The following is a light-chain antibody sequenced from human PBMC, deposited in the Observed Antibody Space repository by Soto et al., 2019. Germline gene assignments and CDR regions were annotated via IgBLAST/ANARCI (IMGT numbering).Light chain of an antibody. CDR3: QQSYSTSWT. CDR1: QSISTY. Sequence: DIQMTQSPSSLSASVGDRVTITCRASQSISTYLNWYQQKPGKAPKLLIYGASRLQSGVPSGFSGTGSGTDFTLTISSLPPEDVATYYCQQSYSTSWTFGQGTKVELK. CDR2: GAS. V-gene: IGKV1-39*01. J-gene: IGKJ1*01.